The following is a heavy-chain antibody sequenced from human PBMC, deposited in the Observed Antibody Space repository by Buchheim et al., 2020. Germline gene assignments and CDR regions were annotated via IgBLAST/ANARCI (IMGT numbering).Heavy chain of an antibody. V-gene: IGHV3-48*03. CDR3: ARDCSGGSCYNYFDY. J-gene: IGHJ4*02. D-gene: IGHD2-15*01. CDR2: ISSSGSTI. Sequence: EVQLVESGGGLVQPGGSLRLSCAASGFTFSSYEMNWVRQAPGKGLEWVSYISSSGSTIYYADSVKGRFTISRDNATNSLYLQMNSLRAEDTAVYYCARDCSGGSCYNYFDYWGQGTL. CDR1: GFTFSSYE.